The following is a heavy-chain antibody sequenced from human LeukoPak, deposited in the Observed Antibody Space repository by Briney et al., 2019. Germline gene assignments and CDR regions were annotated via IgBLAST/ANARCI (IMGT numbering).Heavy chain of an antibody. Sequence: GGSLRLSCAASGFTFSSYAMSWVRQAPGKGLEGVSAISGSGGSTYYADSVKGRFTISRDNSRNTLYLQMNSLRAEDTAVYYCAKKAKATYYDFWSGYYHEDYFDYWGQGTLVTVSS. D-gene: IGHD3-3*01. CDR2: ISGSGGST. J-gene: IGHJ4*02. CDR1: GFTFSSYA. CDR3: AKKAKATYYDFWSGYYHEDYFDY. V-gene: IGHV3-23*01.